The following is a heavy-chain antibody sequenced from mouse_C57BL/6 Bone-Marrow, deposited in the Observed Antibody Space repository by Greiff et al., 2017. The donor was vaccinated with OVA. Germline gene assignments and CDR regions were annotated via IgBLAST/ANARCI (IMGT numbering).Heavy chain of an antibody. J-gene: IGHJ2*01. D-gene: IGHD3-3*01. V-gene: IGHV14-4*01. Sequence: DVQLQESGAELVRPGASVKLSCTASGFNIKDDYMHWVKQRPEQGLEWIGWIDPENGDTEYASKFQGKATITADTSSNTAYLQLSSLTSEDTAVYYCTTSGGTDYFDYWGQGTTLTVSS. CDR1: GFNIKDDY. CDR3: TTSGGTDYFDY. CDR2: IDPENGDT.